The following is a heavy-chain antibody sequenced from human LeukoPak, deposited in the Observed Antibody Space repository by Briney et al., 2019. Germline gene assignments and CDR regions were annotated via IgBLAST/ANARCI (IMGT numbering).Heavy chain of an antibody. D-gene: IGHD4-17*01. CDR1: GGSINSYY. J-gene: IGHJ4*02. Sequence: SETLSLTCTVSGGSINSYYRSWIRQPPGKGLEWIGYIYYSGSTNYNPSLKSRVTISVDTSKNQFSLKLSSVTAADTAVYYCARDNTRRRYYGAWDYWGQGTLVTVSS. CDR2: IYYSGST. CDR3: ARDNTRRRYYGAWDY. V-gene: IGHV4-59*01.